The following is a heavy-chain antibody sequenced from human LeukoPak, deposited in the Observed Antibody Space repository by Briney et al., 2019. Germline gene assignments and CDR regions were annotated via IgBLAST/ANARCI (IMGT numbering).Heavy chain of an antibody. Sequence: PSQTLSLTCTVSGGSISSGSYYWSWIRQPAGKGLEWIGRIYTSGSTNYNPSLKSRVTISVDTSKNQFSLKLSSVTAADTAVYYCASSYDSFDYWGQGTLVTVSS. J-gene: IGHJ4*02. CDR3: ASSYDSFDY. CDR1: GGSISSGSYY. V-gene: IGHV4-61*02. CDR2: IYTSGST. D-gene: IGHD5-18*01.